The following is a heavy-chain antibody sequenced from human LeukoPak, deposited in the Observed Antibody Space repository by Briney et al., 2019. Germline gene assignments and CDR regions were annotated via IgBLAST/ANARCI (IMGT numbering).Heavy chain of an antibody. J-gene: IGHJ3*02. D-gene: IGHD3-10*01. CDR1: GFTFSSDW. Sequence: GGSLRLSCEASGFTFSSDWMSWVRQAPGKGLEWVANIKQEGSGKYYVDAVKGRFTISRYNAKNSLYLQMNSLRAEDTAVYYCASEVHGSDAFDIWGQATMVTVSS. CDR3: ASEVHGSDAFDI. CDR2: IKQEGSGK. V-gene: IGHV3-7*01.